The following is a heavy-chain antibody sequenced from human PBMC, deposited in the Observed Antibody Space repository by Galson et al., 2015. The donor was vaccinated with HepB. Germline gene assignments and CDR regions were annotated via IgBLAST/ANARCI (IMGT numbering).Heavy chain of an antibody. D-gene: IGHD1-26*01. V-gene: IGHV3-30*18. J-gene: IGHJ4*01. CDR3: AKELIVGAPIFDY. Sequence: SLRLSCAVSGFTFSRSGMHWVRQAPGKGLEWVAVISYDGSREHYAESVKGRITIPRGNSKNTQYLQMTSLINAETAVYYCAKELIVGAPIFDYWGQEPWSPSPQ. CDR1: GFTFSRSG. CDR2: ISYDGSRE.